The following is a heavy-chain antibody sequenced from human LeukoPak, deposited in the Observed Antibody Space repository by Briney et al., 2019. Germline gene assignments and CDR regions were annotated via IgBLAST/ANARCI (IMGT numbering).Heavy chain of an antibody. J-gene: IGHJ4*02. D-gene: IGHD1-26*01. Sequence: GGSIXXYYWSWXRXPPGKGLEWIGYIYYSGSTKYNPSLESRLTTSVDTSKNQFSLKLSSVTAADTAVYFCARGYSGSYYYFDYWGQGTLVTVSS. CDR1: GGSIXXYY. CDR2: IYYSGST. CDR3: ARGYSGSYYYFDY. V-gene: IGHV4-59*01.